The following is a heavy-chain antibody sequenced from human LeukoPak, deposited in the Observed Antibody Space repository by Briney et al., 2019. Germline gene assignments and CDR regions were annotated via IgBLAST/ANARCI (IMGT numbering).Heavy chain of an antibody. J-gene: IGHJ4*02. CDR2: ISSSSSYI. CDR3: AKDGRIAAAANYYDY. Sequence: PGGSLRLSCAASGFTFSSYSMNWVRQAPGKGLEWVSSISSSSSYIYYADSVKGRFTISRDNAKNSLYLQMNSLRAEDTAVYYCAKDGRIAAAANYYDYWGQGTLVTVSS. CDR1: GFTFSSYS. D-gene: IGHD6-13*01. V-gene: IGHV3-21*04.